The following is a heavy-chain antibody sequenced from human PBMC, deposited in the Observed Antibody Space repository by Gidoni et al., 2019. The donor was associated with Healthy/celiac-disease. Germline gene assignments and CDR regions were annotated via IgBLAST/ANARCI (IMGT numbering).Heavy chain of an antibody. CDR3: ARIRGSSSWYLYYYYGMDV. CDR2: IYYSGST. D-gene: IGHD6-13*01. Sequence: QLQLQESGPGLVKPSETLSLTCTVSGGSISSSSYSWGWIRQPPGKGLEWIGSIYYSGSTYYNPSLKSRVTISVDTSKNQFSLKLSSVTAADTAVYYCARIRGSSSWYLYYYYGMDVWGQGTTVTVSS. CDR1: GGSISSSSYS. J-gene: IGHJ6*02. V-gene: IGHV4-39*07.